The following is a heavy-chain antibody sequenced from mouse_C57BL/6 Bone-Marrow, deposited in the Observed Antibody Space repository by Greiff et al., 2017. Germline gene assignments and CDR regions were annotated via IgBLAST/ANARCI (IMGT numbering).Heavy chain of an antibody. CDR3: AIGGITTGPHFGY. CDR1: GYTFTSYW. D-gene: IGHD1-1*01. J-gene: IGHJ2*01. CDR2: IHPSDSDT. V-gene: IGHV1-74*01. Sequence: QVHVKQPGAELVKPGASVKVSCKASGYTFTSYWMHWVKQRPGQGLEWIGRIHPSDSDTNYNQKFKGKATLTVDKSSSTAYMQLSSLTSEDSAVYYCAIGGITTGPHFGYWGQGTTLTVSS.